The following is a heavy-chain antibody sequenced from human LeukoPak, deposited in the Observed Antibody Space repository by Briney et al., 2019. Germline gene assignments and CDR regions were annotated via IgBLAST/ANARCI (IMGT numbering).Heavy chain of an antibody. J-gene: IGHJ5*02. Sequence: SVKVSCKASGGTFTSYAISWVRQAPGQGLGWMGRIIPIFGTANYAQKFQGRVTITTDESTSTAYMELSSLRSEDTAVYYCARVGGSGSQPDPWGQGTLVTVSS. CDR1: GGTFTSYA. D-gene: IGHD3-10*01. V-gene: IGHV1-69*05. CDR3: ARVGGSGSQPDP. CDR2: IIPIFGTA.